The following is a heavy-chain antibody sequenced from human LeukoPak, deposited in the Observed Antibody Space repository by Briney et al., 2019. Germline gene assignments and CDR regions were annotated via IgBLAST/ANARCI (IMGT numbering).Heavy chain of an antibody. CDR1: GFTFSSYG. Sequence: GRSLRLSCAASGFTFSSYGMHWVRQAPGKGLEWVAVISYDGSNKYYADSVKGRFTISRDNSKYTLYLQMNSLRAEDTAVYYCAKGYLMTYGIAGYWGQGTLVTVSS. J-gene: IGHJ4*02. CDR2: ISYDGSNK. D-gene: IGHD4-17*01. CDR3: AKGYLMTYGIAGY. V-gene: IGHV3-30*18.